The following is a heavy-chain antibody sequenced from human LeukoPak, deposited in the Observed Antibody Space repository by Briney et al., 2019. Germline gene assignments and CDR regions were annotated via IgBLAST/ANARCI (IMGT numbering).Heavy chain of an antibody. CDR3: ARVHVVVPAANDY. J-gene: IGHJ4*02. CDR2: INPNSGGT. CDR1: GYTFTGYY. D-gene: IGHD2-2*01. Sequence: GASVKVSCKASGYTFTGYYMHWVRQAPGQGLEWMGWINPNSGGTNYAQKFQGRVTMTRDTSISTAYMELSRLRSDDTAVYYCARVHVVVPAANDYWGQGTLVTVSS. V-gene: IGHV1-2*02.